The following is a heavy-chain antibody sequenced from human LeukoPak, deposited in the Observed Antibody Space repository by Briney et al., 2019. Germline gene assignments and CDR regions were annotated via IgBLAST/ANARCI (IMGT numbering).Heavy chain of an antibody. Sequence: SETLSLTCTVSGGSISSYYWSWIRQPPGKGLEWIGYIYYSGSTNYNPSLKSRVTISVDTSKNQFSLELSSVTAADTAVYYCARAPSGYSYGRFDYWGQGTLVTVSS. D-gene: IGHD5-18*01. CDR3: ARAPSGYSYGRFDY. CDR1: GGSISSYY. CDR2: IYYSGST. J-gene: IGHJ4*02. V-gene: IGHV4-59*01.